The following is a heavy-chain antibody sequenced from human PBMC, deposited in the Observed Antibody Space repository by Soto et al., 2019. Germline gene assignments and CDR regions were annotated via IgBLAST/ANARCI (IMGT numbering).Heavy chain of an antibody. CDR1: GGSFSGYY. V-gene: IGHV4-34*01. Sequence: SETLSLTCAVYGGSFSGYYWSWIRQPPGKGLEWIGEINHSGSTNYNPSLKSRVTISVDTSKNQFSLKLSSVTAADTAVYYCAREDYYDSSGYRTRDAFGIWGQGTMVTVSS. CDR2: INHSGST. CDR3: AREDYYDSSGYRTRDAFGI. J-gene: IGHJ3*02. D-gene: IGHD3-22*01.